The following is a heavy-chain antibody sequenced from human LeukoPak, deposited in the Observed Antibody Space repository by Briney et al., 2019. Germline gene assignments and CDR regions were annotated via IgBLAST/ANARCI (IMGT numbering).Heavy chain of an antibody. CDR1: GGSISSYY. V-gene: IGHV4-59*08. D-gene: IGHD6-19*01. J-gene: IGHJ4*02. CDR2: IYSSGNT. CDR3: ARHEGQWLSAWDY. Sequence: SETLSLTCSVSGGSISSYYWSWIRQSPGKGLERIGFIYSSGNTNYNPSLKSRVTISVDTSKNQFSLKLTSVTAADTAVYYCARHEGQWLSAWDYWGQGTLVTVSS.